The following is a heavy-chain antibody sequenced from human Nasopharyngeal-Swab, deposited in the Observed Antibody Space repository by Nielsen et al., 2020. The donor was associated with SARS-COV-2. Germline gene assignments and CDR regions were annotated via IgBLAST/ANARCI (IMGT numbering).Heavy chain of an antibody. J-gene: IGHJ6*03. CDR2: IYHSGST. CDR3: ARVGMYYYDSSGHLNYYYYYYMDV. D-gene: IGHD3-22*01. V-gene: IGHV4-4*02. Sequence: VRQAPGQGLEWVGEIYHSGSTNYNPSLKSRVTISVDTSKNQFSLKLSSVTAADTAVYYCARVGMYYYDSSGHLNYYYYYYMDVWGKGTTVTGSS.